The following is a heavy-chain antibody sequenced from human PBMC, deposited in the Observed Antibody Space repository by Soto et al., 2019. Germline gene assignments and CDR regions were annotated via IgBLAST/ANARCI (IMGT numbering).Heavy chain of an antibody. Sequence: GGSLRLSCAASGFTFSSYAMHWVRQAPGKGLEWVAVISYDGSNKYYADSVKGRFTISRDNSKNTLFLQMNSLRAEDTAVYYCARATRWDIWGQGTMVTVS. CDR3: ARATRWDI. CDR1: GFTFSSYA. D-gene: IGHD2-15*01. V-gene: IGHV3-30-3*01. J-gene: IGHJ3*02. CDR2: ISYDGSNK.